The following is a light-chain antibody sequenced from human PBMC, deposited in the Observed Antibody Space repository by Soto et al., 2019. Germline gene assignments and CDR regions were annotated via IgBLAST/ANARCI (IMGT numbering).Light chain of an antibody. V-gene: IGKV1-8*01. J-gene: IGKJ5*01. CDR3: QQYYSYPRT. CDR1: QGISSY. CDR2: AAS. Sequence: AIQMTQSPSSLSASVGDRVTITCRASQGISSYLAWYQQKPGKAPKLLIYAASTLQSGVPSRFSGSGSGTDFTLTISCPQSEDFATYYCQQYYSYPRTFGQGTRLEI.